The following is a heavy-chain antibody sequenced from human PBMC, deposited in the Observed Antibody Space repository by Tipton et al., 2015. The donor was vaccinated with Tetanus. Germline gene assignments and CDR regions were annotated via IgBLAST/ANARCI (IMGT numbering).Heavy chain of an antibody. CDR1: GGSVRSGSYY. CDR3: ARANYDFPKKGPFDS. Sequence: TLSLTCTVSGGSVRSGSYYWNWIRQPPGKGLEWIGYISYSGSTNSNYSLKSRITISQDTSKNQFSLKLTSVTAADTAVYYCARANYDFPKKGPFDSWGHGILVIASS. D-gene: IGHD3-3*01. J-gene: IGHJ4*01. V-gene: IGHV4-61*01. CDR2: ISYSGST.